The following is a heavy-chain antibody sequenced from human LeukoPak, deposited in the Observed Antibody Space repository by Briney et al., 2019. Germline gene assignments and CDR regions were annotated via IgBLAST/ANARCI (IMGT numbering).Heavy chain of an antibody. V-gene: IGHV4-39*07. J-gene: IGHJ3*02. CDR2: IYYSGST. CDR3: ARVRHYYDSSGSLHTPNHDAFDI. Sequence: PSETLSLTCTVSGGSISSSSYYWGWIRQPPGKGLEWIGSIYYSGSTYYNPSLKSRVTISVDTSKNQFSLKLSSVTAADTAVYYCARVRHYYDSSGSLHTPNHDAFDIWGQGAMVTVSS. CDR1: GGSISSSSYY. D-gene: IGHD3-22*01.